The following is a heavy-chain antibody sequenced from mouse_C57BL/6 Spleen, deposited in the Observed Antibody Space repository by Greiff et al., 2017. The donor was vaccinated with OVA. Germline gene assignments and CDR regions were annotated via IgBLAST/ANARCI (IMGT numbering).Heavy chain of an antibody. CDR3: ARLTGTGAMDY. D-gene: IGHD4-1*01. CDR1: GFTFTDYY. Sequence: EVHLVESGGGLVQPGGSLSLSCAASGFTFTDYYMSWVRQPPGKALEWLGFIRNKANGYTTEYSASVKGRFTISRDNSQSILYLQMNALRAEDSATYDCARLTGTGAMDYWGQGTSVTVSS. V-gene: IGHV7-3*01. J-gene: IGHJ4*01. CDR2: IRNKANGYTT.